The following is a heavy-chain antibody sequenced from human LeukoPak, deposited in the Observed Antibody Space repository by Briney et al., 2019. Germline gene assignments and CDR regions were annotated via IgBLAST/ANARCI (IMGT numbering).Heavy chain of an antibody. D-gene: IGHD2-2*01. CDR1: GFTFSSYW. V-gene: IGHV3-7*01. Sequence: PGGSLRLSCEASGFTFSSYWMNWVRQAPGKGLEWVAYIKQDGSEKYYVDSVKGRFTISRDNARNSLYLQMNSLRAEDTAVYYCARDYGLNCRNTSCAGAFDIWGQGTMVTVSP. CDR3: ARDYGLNCRNTSCAGAFDI. J-gene: IGHJ3*02. CDR2: IKQDGSEK.